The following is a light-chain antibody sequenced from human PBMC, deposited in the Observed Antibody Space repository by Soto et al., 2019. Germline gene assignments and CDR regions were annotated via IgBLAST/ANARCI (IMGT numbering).Light chain of an antibody. CDR3: QQYGSSSIT. CDR2: GAS. Sequence: EIVLTQSPGTLSLSPGERATLSCRASQSVSSSFLAWYQQKPGQAPRLLIFGASNRATGIPDRFSASGSGTDFTLTISRLEPEDFAVYYCQQYGSSSITFGQGTRLEIK. J-gene: IGKJ5*01. CDR1: QSVSSSF. V-gene: IGKV3-20*01.